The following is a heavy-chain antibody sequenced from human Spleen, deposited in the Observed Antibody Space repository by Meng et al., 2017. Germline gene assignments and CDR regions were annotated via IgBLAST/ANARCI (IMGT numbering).Heavy chain of an antibody. CDR3: ARWRGDSDFDY. CDR2: FVNYVDT. Sequence: QVHLLQSGPEVKKPGASVRVSCKASGYTFGSYGICWVRQAPGQGLEWMGWFVNYVDTYPAPKFQGRVTMTRDTSINTAYMELSRLRSAADTAVYYCARWRGDSDFDYWGQGTLVTVSS. D-gene: IGHD2-21*02. CDR1: GYTFGSYG. V-gene: IGHV1-18*01. J-gene: IGHJ4*02.